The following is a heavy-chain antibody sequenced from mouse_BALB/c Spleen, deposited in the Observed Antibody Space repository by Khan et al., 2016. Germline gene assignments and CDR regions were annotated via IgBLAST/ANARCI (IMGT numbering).Heavy chain of an antibody. J-gene: IGHJ2*01. CDR2: IDPADGET. V-gene: IGHV1-74*04. CDR3: TPTEGF. D-gene: IGHD1-1*01. CDR1: GYTFTSYW. Sequence: VQLKQSGPQLVRPGASVKISCKASGYTFTSYWIHWVKQRPGQGLDWIGMIDPADGETKLDENFRDKATLTEDKSSSKAYMQLSSPTSEDSAIYSCTPTEGFWGQGTTLTVSS.